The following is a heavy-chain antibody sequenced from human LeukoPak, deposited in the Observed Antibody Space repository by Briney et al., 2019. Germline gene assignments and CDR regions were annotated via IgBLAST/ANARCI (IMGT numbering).Heavy chain of an antibody. CDR3: VRDLIATSFDH. Sequence: SETLSLTCTVSGGSISSYYWSWIRQPAGKGLEWIGRIYTSGITKYNPSLKSRVTVSVDTSKNQFSLKLSSVTAADTAVYYCVRDLIATSFDHWGQGTLVTVSS. CDR1: GGSISSYY. V-gene: IGHV4-4*07. CDR2: IYTSGIT. J-gene: IGHJ4*02. D-gene: IGHD1-26*01.